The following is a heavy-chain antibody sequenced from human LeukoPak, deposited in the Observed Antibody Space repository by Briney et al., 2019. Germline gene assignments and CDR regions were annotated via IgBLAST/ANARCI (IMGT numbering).Heavy chain of an antibody. CDR1: GYTFTGYY. CDR2: INPNSGGT. CDR3: ARVLRAAAGTRLAYPA. V-gene: IGHV1-2*02. Sequence: ASVKVSCKASGYTFTGYYMHWVRQAPGQGREWMGWINPNSGGTNYAQKFQGRVTMTRDTSISTAYMELSRLRSDDTAVYYCARVLRAAAGTRLAYPAWGQGTLVTVSS. D-gene: IGHD6-13*01. J-gene: IGHJ4*02.